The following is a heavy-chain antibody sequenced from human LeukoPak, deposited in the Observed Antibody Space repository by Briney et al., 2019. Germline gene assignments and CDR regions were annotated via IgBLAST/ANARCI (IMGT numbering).Heavy chain of an antibody. J-gene: IGHJ4*02. CDR2: IHSSGST. Sequence: SETLSLTCTVSGGFISNYYWGWIRQPPGKGLEWIGRIHSSGSTNYNPSLKSRVTMSVDTSRNQFSLKLNSVTAADTAVYFCARGGAYDSSGYSPDYWGQGTLVTVSS. D-gene: IGHD3-22*01. V-gene: IGHV4-4*07. CDR3: ARGGAYDSSGYSPDY. CDR1: GGFISNYY.